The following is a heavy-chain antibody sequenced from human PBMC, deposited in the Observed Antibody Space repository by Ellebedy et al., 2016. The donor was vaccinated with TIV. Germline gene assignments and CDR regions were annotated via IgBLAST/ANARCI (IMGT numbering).Heavy chain of an antibody. CDR3: VRGGLPAAGDY. CDR2: ISYDGSNK. Sequence: GESLKISCAASGFTFSSCAMHWVRQAPGKGLEWVAVISYDGSNKYYADSVKGRFTISRDNSKNTLYLQMNSLRADDTAIYYCVRGGLPAAGDYWGQGTLVTVSS. V-gene: IGHV3-30-3*01. J-gene: IGHJ4*02. CDR1: GFTFSSCA. D-gene: IGHD6-13*01.